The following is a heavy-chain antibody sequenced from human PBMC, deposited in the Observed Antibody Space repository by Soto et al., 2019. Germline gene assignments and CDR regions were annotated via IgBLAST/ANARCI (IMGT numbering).Heavy chain of an antibody. D-gene: IGHD2-2*01. CDR3: AHGSCSSADCYPNPYLDY. CDR2: IYWADDE. J-gene: IGHJ4*02. V-gene: IGHV2-5*02. Sequence: QITLKESGPTLVKPTQPLTLTCTFSGFSLSTTAEGVGWIRQPPGKALEWLALIYWADDERYSPSLKSRLTITKDTSKNQVVLTMTNVDPVDTATYYCAHGSCSSADCYPNPYLDYWGQGILVTVSS. CDR1: GFSLSTTAEG.